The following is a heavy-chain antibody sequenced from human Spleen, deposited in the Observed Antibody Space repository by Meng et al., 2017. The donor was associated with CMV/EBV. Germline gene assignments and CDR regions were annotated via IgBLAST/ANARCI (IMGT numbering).Heavy chain of an antibody. Sequence: GESLKISCAASGFTFSSYAMSWVRQAPGKGLEWVSAISGSGGSTYYADSVKGRFTISRDNSKNTLYLQMNSLRAEDTAVYYCARGGADDSWGQGTLVTVSS. V-gene: IGHV3-23*01. CDR3: ARGGADDS. J-gene: IGHJ4*02. CDR1: GFTFSSYA. D-gene: IGHD1-26*01. CDR2: ISGSGGST.